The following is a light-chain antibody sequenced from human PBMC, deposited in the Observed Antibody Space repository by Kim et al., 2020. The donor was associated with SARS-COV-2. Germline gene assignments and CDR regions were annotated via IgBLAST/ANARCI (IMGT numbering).Light chain of an antibody. J-gene: IGLJ2*01. CDR2: EVS. CDR1: SSDVGSYNL. V-gene: IGLV2-23*02. Sequence: QSVLTQPASVSGSPGQSVTISCTGTSSDVGSYNLVSWYQQHPGKAPKLMIYEVSRRPSGVSNRFSGSKSGNTASLTISGLQAEDEADYYCCSYVRSDTVLFGGGSKLTVL. CDR3: CSYVRSDTVL.